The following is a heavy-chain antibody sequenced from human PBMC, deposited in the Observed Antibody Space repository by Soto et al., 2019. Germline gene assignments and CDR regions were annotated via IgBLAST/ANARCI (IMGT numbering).Heavy chain of an antibody. D-gene: IGHD3-10*01. Sequence: SETLSLTCTVSGGSISSGDYYWSWIRQPPGKGLEWIGYIYYSGSTYYNPSLKSRVTISVDTSKNQFSLKLSSVTAADTAVYYCARAGGWEAMAGGDYYYYGMDVWGQGTTVTVSS. CDR2: IYYSGST. J-gene: IGHJ6*02. CDR3: ARAGGWEAMAGGDYYYYGMDV. V-gene: IGHV4-30-4*01. CDR1: GGSISSGDYY.